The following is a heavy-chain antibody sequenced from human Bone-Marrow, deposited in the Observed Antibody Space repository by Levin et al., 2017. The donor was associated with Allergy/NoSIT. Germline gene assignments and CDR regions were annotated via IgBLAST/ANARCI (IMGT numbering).Heavy chain of an antibody. D-gene: IGHD6-13*01. CDR2: IYYSGST. V-gene: IGHV4-39*01. CDR3: VRGGYSSSWYLGGDP. J-gene: IGHJ5*02. CDR1: GGSISTNSYW. Sequence: SETLSLTCTVSGGSISTNSYWWGWIRQPPGKGLEWIGTIYYSGSTDYNPSLKSRVTISVDTSRSQFSLNLNFVTAADTAVYYCVRGGYSSSWYLGGDPWGQGTLVTVSS.